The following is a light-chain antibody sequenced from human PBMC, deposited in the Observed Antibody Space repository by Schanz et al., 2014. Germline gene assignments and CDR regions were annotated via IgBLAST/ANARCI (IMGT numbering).Light chain of an antibody. J-gene: IGKJ2*01. CDR3: QQYNNWPPYT. CDR1: QSVSVN. Sequence: EIVLTQSPGTLSLSPGERATLSCRASQSVSVNLAWYQQKPGQPPRLLIYGASTRATDVPARFSGSGSGTDFTLTISSLQSEDFAVYYCQQYNNWPPYTFGQGTKLEIK. V-gene: IGKV3-15*01. CDR2: GAS.